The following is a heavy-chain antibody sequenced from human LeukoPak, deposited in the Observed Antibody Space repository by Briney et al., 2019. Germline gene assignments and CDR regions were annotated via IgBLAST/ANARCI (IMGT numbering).Heavy chain of an antibody. J-gene: IGHJ4*02. D-gene: IGHD3-10*01. Sequence: GGSLRLSCSASGFTFSSYAMHWVRQAPGKGLEYVSAISCNGGSTYYADSVKGRFTISRDNSKNTLYLQMSSLRAEDTAVYYCVKELYYYGSGGFDYWGQGALVTVSS. CDR3: VKELYYYGSGGFDY. CDR2: ISCNGGST. V-gene: IGHV3-64D*06. CDR1: GFTFSSYA.